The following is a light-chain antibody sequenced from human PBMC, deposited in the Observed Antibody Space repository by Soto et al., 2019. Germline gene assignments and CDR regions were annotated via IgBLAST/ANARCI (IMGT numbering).Light chain of an antibody. Sequence: EIVMTQSPATLSLSPGERATLSCRASQSVGTNLAWYQQKPGQAPRLLIYDASTRATGLPARFSGRVSGAEFTLTISSLQSEDFATYYCQKYDSAPWTFGQGTKVEIK. J-gene: IGKJ1*01. V-gene: IGKV3-15*01. CDR2: DAS. CDR1: QSVGTN. CDR3: QKYDSAPWT.